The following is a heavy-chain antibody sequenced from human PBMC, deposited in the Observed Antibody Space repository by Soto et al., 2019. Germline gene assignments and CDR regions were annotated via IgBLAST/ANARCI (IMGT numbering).Heavy chain of an antibody. Sequence: GGSLRLSCGASGFTFRREGMSWVRQAPGKGLEWVSLVTDNGRSTYYADSVKGRFTISRDNTKNTLFLQMNSLRAEDTAVYYCAKERPTTTAFDYWGQGALVTVSS. CDR2: VTDNGRST. V-gene: IGHV3-23*01. CDR1: GFTFRREG. J-gene: IGHJ4*02. D-gene: IGHD4-17*01. CDR3: AKERPTTTAFDY.